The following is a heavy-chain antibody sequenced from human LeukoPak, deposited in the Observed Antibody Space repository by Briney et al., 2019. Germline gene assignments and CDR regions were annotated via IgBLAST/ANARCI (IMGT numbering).Heavy chain of an antibody. Sequence: GESLKISCKGSGYGFTSYWIGWVRQMPGKGLEWMGIIYPGDSDTRYSPSFQGQVTISADKSISTAYLQWSSLKASDTAMYYCARPFYYDSSGYYEDAGYFDYWGQGTLVTVSS. CDR2: IYPGDSDT. CDR3: ARPFYYDSSGYYEDAGYFDY. CDR1: GYGFTSYW. D-gene: IGHD3-22*01. J-gene: IGHJ4*02. V-gene: IGHV5-51*01.